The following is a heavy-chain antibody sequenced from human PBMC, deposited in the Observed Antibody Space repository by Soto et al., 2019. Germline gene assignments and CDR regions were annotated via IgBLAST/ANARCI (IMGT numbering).Heavy chain of an antibody. V-gene: IGHV1-69*01. D-gene: IGHD6-13*01. J-gene: IGHJ6*02. CDR3: ARVTFGSSWPNPDYYHYGMDV. CDR2: IIPIFGTA. CDR1: GGTFSSYA. Sequence: QVQLVQSGAEVKKPGSSVKVSCKASGGTFSSYAISWVRQAPGQGLEWMGGIIPIFGTANYAQKFQGRVTITADESTSTAYMELSSLRSEDTAVYYCARVTFGSSWPNPDYYHYGMDVWGQGTTVTVSS.